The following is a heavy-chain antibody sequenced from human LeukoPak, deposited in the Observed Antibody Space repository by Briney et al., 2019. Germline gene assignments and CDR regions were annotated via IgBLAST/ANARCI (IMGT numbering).Heavy chain of an antibody. V-gene: IGHV3-23*01. Sequence: PGGSLRLSCAASGFTFSSYAMTWVRQAPGKGLEWVSGISGSGDSSYSADSVKGRFTISRDNSKKTLYMQMNSLRAEDTAVYYCTKHRGGWIDAFDIWGQGTMVTVSS. J-gene: IGHJ3*02. CDR2: ISGSGDSS. CDR3: TKHRGGWIDAFDI. D-gene: IGHD5-12*01. CDR1: GFTFSSYA.